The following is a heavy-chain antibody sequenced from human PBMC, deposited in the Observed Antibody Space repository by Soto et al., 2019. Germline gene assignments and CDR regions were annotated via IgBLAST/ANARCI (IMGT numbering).Heavy chain of an antibody. CDR3: ASHRGLVGATTGYFDS. V-gene: IGHV3-30-3*02. CDR2: ISYDGGNK. J-gene: IGHJ4*02. Sequence: QVQLVESGGGVVQPGRSLRLSCAASGFTFSSYAMHWVRQAPGKGLEWVAVISYDGGNKYYADSVKGRFTISRDNSKNTLSLQMNSLRAEDTDVYYCASHRGLVGATTGYFDSWGQGTLVTVSS. D-gene: IGHD1-26*01. CDR1: GFTFSSYA.